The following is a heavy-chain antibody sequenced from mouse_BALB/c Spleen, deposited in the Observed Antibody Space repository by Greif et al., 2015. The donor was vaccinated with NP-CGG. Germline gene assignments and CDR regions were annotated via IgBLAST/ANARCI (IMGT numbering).Heavy chain of an antibody. D-gene: IGHD2-4*01. J-gene: IGHJ4*01. CDR1: GFSLTSYG. V-gene: IGHV2-9*02. CDR3: ARDSLYDYDKVMDY. Sequence: QVQLQQSGPGLVAPSQSLSITCTVSGFSLTSYGVHWVRQPPGKGLEWLGVIWAGGSTNYNSALMSRLSISKDNSKSPVFLKMNSLQTDDTAMYYCARDSLYDYDKVMDYWGQGTSVTVSS. CDR2: IWAGGST.